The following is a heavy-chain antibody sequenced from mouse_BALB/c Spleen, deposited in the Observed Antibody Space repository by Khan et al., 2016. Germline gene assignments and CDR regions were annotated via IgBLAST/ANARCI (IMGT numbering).Heavy chain of an antibody. CDR2: ISHSGST. J-gene: IGHJ2*01. D-gene: IGHD1-1*01. CDR3: ARGYYCGKGYFDY. Sequence: EVQLQESGPGLVKPSQSLSLTCTVTGYSITSDFAWNWIRQFPGNKLEWMGYISHSGSTSYNPSLKSRFSITRDTSKNHVFLQLNSVPAEDSATYYCARGYYCGKGYFDYWGQGTTLTVSS. V-gene: IGHV3-2*02. CDR1: GYSITSDFA.